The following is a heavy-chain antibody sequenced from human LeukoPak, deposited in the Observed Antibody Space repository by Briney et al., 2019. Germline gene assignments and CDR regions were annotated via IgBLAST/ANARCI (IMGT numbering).Heavy chain of an antibody. CDR2: IYNSGST. J-gene: IGHJ4*02. CDR3: VRDRELTY. Sequence: PSETPSLTCTVSGGSISIYYWSWIRQPPGKGLEWIGYIYNSGSTNYNLSLKSRVTISVDTSKNQFSLKLTSVTAADTAVYHCVRDRELTYWGQGTLVTVSS. V-gene: IGHV4-59*03. CDR1: GGSISIYY. D-gene: IGHD1-26*01.